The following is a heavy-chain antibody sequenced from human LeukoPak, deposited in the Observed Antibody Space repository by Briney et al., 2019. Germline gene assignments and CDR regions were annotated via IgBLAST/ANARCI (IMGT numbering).Heavy chain of an antibody. CDR2: INYSGNT. D-gene: IGHD3-16*01. Sequence: SETPSLTCTVSGGSISSSSYYWVWIRQPPGKGLEWIGSINYSGNTYYNPSVKSRVTISVDTSKNQFSLKVSSVTAADTAVYYCGRSAGFVHFDHWGQGTLVTVSS. CDR3: GRSAGFVHFDH. J-gene: IGHJ4*02. CDR1: GGSISSSSYY. V-gene: IGHV4-39*07.